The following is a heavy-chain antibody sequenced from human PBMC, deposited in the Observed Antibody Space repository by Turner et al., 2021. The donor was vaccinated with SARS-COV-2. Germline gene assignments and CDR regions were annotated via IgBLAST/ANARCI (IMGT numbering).Heavy chain of an antibody. J-gene: IGHJ4*02. D-gene: IGHD3-10*01. CDR3: AKRRYGSGSSLDY. CDR2: INGAGRFK. CDR1: GFAFDNFG. V-gene: IGHV3-23*01. Sequence: QLLESGGDLVQPGRSLRLPCVASGFAFDNFGMTWVRQAPGKGLEWVSSINGAGRFKYYADSVKGRVTISRDNSNSTLFLQMNSLRAEDTAVYYCAKRRYGSGSSLDYWGQGTLVIVSS.